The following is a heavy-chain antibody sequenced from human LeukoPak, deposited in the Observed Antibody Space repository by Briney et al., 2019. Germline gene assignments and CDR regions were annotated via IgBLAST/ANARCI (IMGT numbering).Heavy chain of an antibody. CDR2: ISGSGEST. CDR3: ARAGIVGVVPFFDY. Sequence: SGGSLRLSCAASGFTFSIYATSCVPHAPRKGLECGSAISGSGESTYYADSVKGRFTISRDNSTNTLYLQVNSLRAEDTAVYYCARAGIVGVVPFFDYWGQGTLVTVSS. CDR1: GFTFSIYA. J-gene: IGHJ4*02. D-gene: IGHD1-26*01. V-gene: IGHV3-23*01.